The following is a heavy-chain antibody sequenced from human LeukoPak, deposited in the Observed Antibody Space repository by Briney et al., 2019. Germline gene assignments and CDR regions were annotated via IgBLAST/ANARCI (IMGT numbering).Heavy chain of an antibody. CDR3: ARDIVGTTTRLDYFDY. Sequence: PWETLSLTCAASGFTVSDNYMSWVRQAPGKGLEWVSIIYNGGNTYYADSVKGRFTVSRDNSKNTLYLQMNSLRADGTAVYYCARDIVGTTTRLDYFDYWGQGTLVTVSS. J-gene: IGHJ4*02. CDR1: GFTVSDNY. CDR2: IYNGGNT. V-gene: IGHV3-66*01. D-gene: IGHD1-26*01.